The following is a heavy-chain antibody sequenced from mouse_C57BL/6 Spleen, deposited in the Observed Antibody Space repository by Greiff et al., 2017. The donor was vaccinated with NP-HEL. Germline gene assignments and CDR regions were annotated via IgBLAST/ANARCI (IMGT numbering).Heavy chain of an antibody. CDR1: GYTFTSYL. CDR3: ARRDYYSNYWFAY. J-gene: IGHJ3*01. CDR2: IDPSDSYT. D-gene: IGHD2-5*01. V-gene: IGHV1-69*01. Sequence: QVQLQQPGAELVMPGASVKLSCKASGYTFTSYLMHWVKQRPGQGLEWIGEIDPSDSYTNYNQKFKGKSTLTVDKSSSTAYMQLSSLTSEDSAVYYCARRDYYSNYWFAYWGQGTLVTVSA.